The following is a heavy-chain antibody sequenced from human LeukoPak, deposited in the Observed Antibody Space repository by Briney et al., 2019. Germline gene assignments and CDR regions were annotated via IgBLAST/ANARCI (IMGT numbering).Heavy chain of an antibody. CDR1: GFTFRSYA. CDR2: ISGSGGGT. V-gene: IGHV3-23*01. D-gene: IGHD3-22*01. Sequence: GGSLRLSCAASGFTFRSYAMTWVRQAPGKGLEWVAGISGSGGGTSYADSVKGRFTISRDNPRNTLYLQMNSLRAEDTAVYFCAKRGVVIRVILVGFHKEAYYFDSWGQGALVTVSS. CDR3: AKRGVVIRVILVGFHKEAYYFDS. J-gene: IGHJ4*02.